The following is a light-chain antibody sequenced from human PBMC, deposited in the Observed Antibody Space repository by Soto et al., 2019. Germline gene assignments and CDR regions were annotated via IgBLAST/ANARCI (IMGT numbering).Light chain of an antibody. J-gene: IGLJ1*01. V-gene: IGLV2-14*03. CDR3: SSYTSSSTLV. CDR1: SSDVGGYDY. Sequence: QSALTQPASVSGSPGQSITISCTGTSSDVGGYDYVSWYQQHPGKAPKLMIYDVSNRPSGVSNRFSGSKSANTASLTISGLQAEDDAEYYCSSYTSSSTLVFGTGTKVTVL. CDR2: DVS.